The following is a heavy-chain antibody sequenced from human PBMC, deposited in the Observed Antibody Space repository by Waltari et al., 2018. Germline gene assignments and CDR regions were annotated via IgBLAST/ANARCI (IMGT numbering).Heavy chain of an antibody. V-gene: IGHV3-23*04. CDR3: ANSLKNWNYHAFDI. CDR2: ISGSGGST. CDR1: GFTFRSYA. J-gene: IGHJ3*02. Sequence: EVQLVESGGGLVQPGGSLGLSCAASGFTFRSYAMSWVRRAPGKGLEWVSAISGSGGSTYYADSVKGRFTISRDNSKNTLYLQMNSLRAEDTAVYYCANSLKNWNYHAFDIWGQGTMVTVSS. D-gene: IGHD1-7*01.